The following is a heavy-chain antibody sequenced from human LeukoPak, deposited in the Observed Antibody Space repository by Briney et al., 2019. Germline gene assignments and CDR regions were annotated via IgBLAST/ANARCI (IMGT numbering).Heavy chain of an antibody. CDR2: IDLDSGGT. Sequence: ASVKVSCKASGYTFTDHHLHWVRQAPGQGPEWMGGIDLDSGGTNYGQKFQGRVTLTGDTSISTAYMELSSLRSDDTAVYYCARRYSYAYGYLDHWGLGTLVTVSS. CDR1: GYTFTDHH. V-gene: IGHV1-2*02. J-gene: IGHJ4*02. D-gene: IGHD3-16*01. CDR3: ARRYSYAYGYLDH.